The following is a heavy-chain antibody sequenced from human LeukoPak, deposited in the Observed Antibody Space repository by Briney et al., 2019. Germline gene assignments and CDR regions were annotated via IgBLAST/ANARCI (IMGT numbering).Heavy chain of an antibody. CDR3: ARDAGSGYFDY. Sequence: PGGSLRLSCASSGFTFGTYAMNWVRQAPGKGLEWVSYISSSSSTIYFPDSVKGRFTISRDNAKNSLYLQMNGLRDEDTAVYYCARDAGSGYFDYWGQGTLVTVCS. CDR2: ISSSSSTI. J-gene: IGHJ4*02. D-gene: IGHD6-19*01. CDR1: GFTFGTYA. V-gene: IGHV3-48*02.